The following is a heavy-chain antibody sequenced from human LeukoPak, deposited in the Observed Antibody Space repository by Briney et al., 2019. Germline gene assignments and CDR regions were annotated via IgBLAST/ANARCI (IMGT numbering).Heavy chain of an antibody. V-gene: IGHV3-30-3*01. CDR1: GFTFSSYA. CDR2: ISYDGSNK. CDR3: AKVHPASYYYYGMDV. J-gene: IGHJ6*02. Sequence: GRSLRLSCAASGFTFSSYAIHWVRQAPGKGLEWVAVISYDGSNKHYADSVKGRFTISRDNSKNTLYLQMNSLRAEDTAVYYCAKVHPASYYYYGMDVWGQGTTVTVSS.